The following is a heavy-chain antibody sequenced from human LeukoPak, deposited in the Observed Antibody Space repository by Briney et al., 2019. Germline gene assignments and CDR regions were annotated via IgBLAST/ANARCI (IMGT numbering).Heavy chain of an antibody. CDR2: ISAYNGNT. Sequence: GASVKVSCKASGYTFTSYDINWVRQATGQGLEGMGWISAYNGNTNYAQKLQGRVTMTTDTSTSTAYMELRSLRSDDTAVYYCARVKIPPYYYDSSGYYEDYWGQGTLVTVSS. CDR1: GYTFTSYD. D-gene: IGHD3-22*01. CDR3: ARVKIPPYYYDSSGYYEDY. J-gene: IGHJ4*02. V-gene: IGHV1-18*01.